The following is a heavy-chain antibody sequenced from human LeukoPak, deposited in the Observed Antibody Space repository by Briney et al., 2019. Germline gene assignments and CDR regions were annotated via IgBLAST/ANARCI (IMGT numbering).Heavy chain of an antibody. CDR3: ARRSSGSLDCSSTSCPRPHAFDI. CDR2: IYPGDSDT. J-gene: IGHJ3*02. Sequence: GESLKISCKGSGFSFTTYWIGWVRQMPGKGLEWMGIIYPGDSDTRYSPSFQGQVTISADKSISTAYLQWSSLKASDTAMYYCARRSSGSLDCSSTSCPRPHAFDIWGQGTMVTVSS. V-gene: IGHV5-51*01. CDR1: GFSFTTYW. D-gene: IGHD2-2*01.